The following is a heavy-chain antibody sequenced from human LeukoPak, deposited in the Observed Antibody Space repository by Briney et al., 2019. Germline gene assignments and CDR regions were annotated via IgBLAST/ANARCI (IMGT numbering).Heavy chain of an antibody. V-gene: IGHV4-34*01. Sequence: PXXTLSLTCAVYGGSFXXYYWSWIRQPPGKGLEWIGEINHSGSTNYNPSLKSRVTISVDTSKNQFSLKLSSVTAADTAVYYCARRLAAADYWGQGTLVTVSS. CDR3: ARRLAAADY. CDR1: GGSFXXYY. J-gene: IGHJ4*02. D-gene: IGHD6-13*01. CDR2: INHSGST.